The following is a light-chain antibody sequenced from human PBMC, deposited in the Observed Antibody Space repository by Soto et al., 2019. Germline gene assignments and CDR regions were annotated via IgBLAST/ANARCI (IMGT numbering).Light chain of an antibody. V-gene: IGKV3-20*01. Sequence: VLTQYPGTLSLSPGERATLSCTASQSVDSNYFAWYQQKPGQAPRLLIYGTSYRATGIPDRFSGSGSGTDFTLTISRLEPEDFAVYYCQQYGSLPRTFGRGTKVAIK. CDR1: QSVDSNY. CDR2: GTS. CDR3: QQYGSLPRT. J-gene: IGKJ1*01.